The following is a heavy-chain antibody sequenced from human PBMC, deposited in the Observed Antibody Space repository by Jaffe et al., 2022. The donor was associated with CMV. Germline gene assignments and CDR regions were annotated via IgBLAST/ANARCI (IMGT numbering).Heavy chain of an antibody. D-gene: IGHD3-22*01. V-gene: IGHV1-2*04. CDR2: INPNSGGT. Sequence: QVLLVQSGAEVKKPGASVKVSCKTSGYTFTGYYMHWVRQAPGQGLEWMGWINPNSGGTYYAQRFQGWVTMTRDTSITTAYMEVNRLKSDDTAVYYCARVGVSAYYDSSAYHFFDNWGQGTLVTVSS. CDR1: GYTFTGYY. J-gene: IGHJ4*02. CDR3: ARVGVSAYYDSSAYHFFDN.